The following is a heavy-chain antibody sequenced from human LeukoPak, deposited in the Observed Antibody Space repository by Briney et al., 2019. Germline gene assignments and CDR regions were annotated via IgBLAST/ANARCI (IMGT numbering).Heavy chain of an antibody. CDR1: GFSFSDYY. V-gene: IGHV3-11*01. D-gene: IGHD2-2*01. Sequence: GGSLRLSCAASGFSFSDYYMTWFRQAPGKGLEWVSYISSSGSTIFYADSVKGRFTISRDNAKNSLYLQMNSLRAEDTAVYYCARDPIQYCSSTSCKYNWFDPWGQGTLVTVSS. CDR3: ARDPIQYCSSTSCKYNWFDP. CDR2: ISSSGSTI. J-gene: IGHJ5*02.